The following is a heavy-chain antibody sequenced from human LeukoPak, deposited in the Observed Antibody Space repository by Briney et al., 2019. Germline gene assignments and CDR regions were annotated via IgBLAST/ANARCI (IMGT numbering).Heavy chain of an antibody. V-gene: IGHV4-59*08. CDR1: GGSISSYY. J-gene: IGHJ4*02. CDR3: ARHRFTAGSGNDY. CDR2: IYYSGST. D-gene: IGHD3-10*01. Sequence: PETLSLTCTVSGGSISSYYWSWIRQPPGKGLEWIGYIYYSGSTNYNPSLKSRVTISVDTSKNQFSLKLSSVTAADTAVYYCARHRFTAGSGNDYRGQGTLVTVSS.